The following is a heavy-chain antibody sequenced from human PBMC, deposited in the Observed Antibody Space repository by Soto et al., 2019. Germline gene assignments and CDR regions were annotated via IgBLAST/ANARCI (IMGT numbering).Heavy chain of an antibody. J-gene: IGHJ4*02. CDR1: GFTFSRYS. Sequence: GGSLRLSCAASGFTFSRYSMNWVRQAPGKGLEWVSYISSSSSTIYYADSVKGRFTISRDNAKNSLYLQMNSLRDGDTAVYYCARDKTIAAAGQGDYWGQGTLVTVSS. D-gene: IGHD6-13*01. CDR2: ISSSSSTI. V-gene: IGHV3-48*02. CDR3: ARDKTIAAAGQGDY.